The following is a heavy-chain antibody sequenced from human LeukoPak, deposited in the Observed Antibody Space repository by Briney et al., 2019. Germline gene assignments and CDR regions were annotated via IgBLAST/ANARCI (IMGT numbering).Heavy chain of an antibody. V-gene: IGHV3-53*01. Sequence: GGSLRLSCAASGFTVSSNYMSWVRQAPGKGLEWVSVIYSGGSTYYADSVKGRFTISRDNSKNTLYLQMNSLRAEDTAVYYCARVQYSSSWYFYFDYWGQGTLVTVSS. CDR1: GFTVSSNY. D-gene: IGHD6-13*01. J-gene: IGHJ4*02. CDR2: IYSGGST. CDR3: ARVQYSSSWYFYFDY.